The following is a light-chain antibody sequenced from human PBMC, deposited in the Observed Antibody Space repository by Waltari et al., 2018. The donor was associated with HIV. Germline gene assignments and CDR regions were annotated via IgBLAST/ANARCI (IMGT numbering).Light chain of an antibody. CDR1: SSDVGGYNY. V-gene: IGLV2-8*01. Sequence: QSALTQPPSASGSPGQSVTISCTGTSSDVGGYNYVSWYQQHPGKAPKLMIYEVSKRPSGVPVRFSGSKSGNTASLTVSGLQAEDEADYYCSSYAGSNNLDWVFGGGTKLTVL. J-gene: IGLJ3*02. CDR2: EVS. CDR3: SSYAGSNNLDWV.